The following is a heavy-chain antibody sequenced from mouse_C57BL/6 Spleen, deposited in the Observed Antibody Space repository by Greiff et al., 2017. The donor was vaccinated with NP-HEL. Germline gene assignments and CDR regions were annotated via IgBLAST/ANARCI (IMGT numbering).Heavy chain of an antibody. Sequence: EVQLVESGGGLVQPKGSLKLSCAASGFSFNTYAMNWVRQAPVKGLEWVARIRRKSNHYATYYAYSVKERFTISRDDSESMLYLQMNNCKTEDTAMYYCVRQSGGNPYYYAMDYWGQGTSVTVSS. J-gene: IGHJ4*01. CDR1: GFSFNTYA. V-gene: IGHV10-1*01. CDR2: IRRKSNHYAT. D-gene: IGHD1-1*02. CDR3: VRQSGGNPYYYAMDY.